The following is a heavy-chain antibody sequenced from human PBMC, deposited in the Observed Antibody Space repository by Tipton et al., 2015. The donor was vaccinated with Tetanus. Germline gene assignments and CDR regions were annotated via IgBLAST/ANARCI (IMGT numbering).Heavy chain of an antibody. Sequence: SLRLSCAASGFTFSDYYMSWIRQAPGKGLEWVSYISSSSSYTNYADSVKGRFTISRDNAKNSLYLQMNSLRAEDTAVYYCARDNMRSQWELPPEGIYNWFDPWGQGTLVTVSS. D-gene: IGHD1-26*01. J-gene: IGHJ5*02. CDR1: GFTFSDYY. V-gene: IGHV3-11*06. CDR2: ISSSSSYT. CDR3: ARDNMRSQWELPPEGIYNWFDP.